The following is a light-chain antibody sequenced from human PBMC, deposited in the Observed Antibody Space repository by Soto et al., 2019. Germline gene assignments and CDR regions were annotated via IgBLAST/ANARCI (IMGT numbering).Light chain of an antibody. CDR3: QQYNSYSYT. J-gene: IGKJ2*01. V-gene: IGKV1-5*03. CDR1: QTINDW. Sequence: DIQMTQSPSTLSASVGDRVTIACRASQTINDWLAWYQQKPGKAPKLLIYRASNLQSGVPSRFSGSGSGTEFTLTISSLQPDDFATYYCQQYNSYSYTFGQGT. CDR2: RAS.